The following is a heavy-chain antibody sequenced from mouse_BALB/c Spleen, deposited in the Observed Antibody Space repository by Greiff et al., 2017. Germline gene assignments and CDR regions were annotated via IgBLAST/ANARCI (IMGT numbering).Heavy chain of an antibody. Sequence: VQLQQSGAELAKPGASVKMSCKASGYTFTSYWMHWVNQRPGQGLEWIGYINPSTGYTEYNQKFKYKATLTADKSSSTAYMQLSSLTSEDSAVYYCARGVTTATSAWFAYWGQGTLVTVSA. J-gene: IGHJ3*01. CDR1: GYTFTSYW. D-gene: IGHD1-2*01. CDR3: ARGVTTATSAWFAY. CDR2: INPSTGYT. V-gene: IGHV1-7*01.